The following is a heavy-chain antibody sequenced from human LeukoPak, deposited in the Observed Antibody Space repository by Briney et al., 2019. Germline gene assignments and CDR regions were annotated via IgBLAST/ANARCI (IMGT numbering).Heavy chain of an antibody. CDR2: IKTDGSST. CDR3: ARVLYDSSGYDY. D-gene: IGHD3-22*01. J-gene: IGHJ4*02. CDR1: GFTLNKYW. V-gene: IGHV3-74*01. Sequence: GGSLRLSCEASGFTLNKYWMHWVRQAPGKGLVWVSRIKTDGSSTSYADSVKGRFTISRDNAKNTLYLQMNSLRAEDTAVYYCARVLYDSSGYDYWGQGTLVTVSS.